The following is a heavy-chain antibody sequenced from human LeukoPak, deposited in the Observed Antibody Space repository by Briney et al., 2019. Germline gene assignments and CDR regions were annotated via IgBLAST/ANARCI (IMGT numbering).Heavy chain of an antibody. Sequence: SETLSLTCTVSGGSISSYYWSWIRQPPGKGLEWIGYIYYSGSTNYNPSLKSRVTISVDTSKNQFSLKLSSVTAADTAVYYCARAGSGYIPFDYWGQGTLVTVSS. CDR2: IYYSGST. J-gene: IGHJ4*02. V-gene: IGHV4-59*01. D-gene: IGHD3-22*01. CDR3: ARAGSGYIPFDY. CDR1: GGSISSYY.